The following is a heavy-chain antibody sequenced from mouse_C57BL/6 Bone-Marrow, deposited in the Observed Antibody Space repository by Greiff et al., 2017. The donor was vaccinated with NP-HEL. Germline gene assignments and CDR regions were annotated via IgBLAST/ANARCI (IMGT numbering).Heavy chain of an antibody. CDR3: VRHGTAQALDY. J-gene: IGHJ2*01. CDR2: IRSKSNNYAT. D-gene: IGHD3-2*02. Sequence: EVKLVESGGGLVQPKGSLKLSCAASGFSFNTYAMNWVRQAPGKGLEWVARIRSKSNNYATYYADSVKDRFTISRDDSESMLYLQMNNLKTEDTAMYYCVRHGTAQALDYWGQGTTLTVSS. CDR1: GFSFNTYA. V-gene: IGHV10-1*01.